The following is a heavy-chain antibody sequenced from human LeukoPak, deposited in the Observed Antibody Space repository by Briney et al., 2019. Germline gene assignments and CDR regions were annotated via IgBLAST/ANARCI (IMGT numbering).Heavy chain of an antibody. CDR2: ITSDGSKD. D-gene: IGHD5-24*01. CDR1: GFAFSDYG. V-gene: IGHV3-30*18. J-gene: IGHJ6*02. Sequence: GRFLRLSCAASGFAFSDYGMHWVRQAPGKGLEWVAAITSDGSKDYYADPVRGRSTISRDNSKNTVYLQMHSLRGEDTAVYYCAKDRLDGYNFRGMDVWGQGTTVSVSS. CDR3: AKDRLDGYNFRGMDV.